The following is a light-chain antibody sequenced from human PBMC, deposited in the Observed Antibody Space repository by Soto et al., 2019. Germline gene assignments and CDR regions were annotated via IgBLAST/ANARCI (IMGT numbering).Light chain of an antibody. CDR1: QSVSSTY. CDR2: GAA. Sequence: ENVLTQSPGTLSLSPGQRVSLSCRASQSVSSTYLAWYQQKPGQAPRLLIYGAAYRATGIPDRFSGSGSGTDFTLTISRLEPEDFGVYYCQHYGSSPPYTFGQGTKLEIK. J-gene: IGKJ2*01. CDR3: QHYGSSPPYT. V-gene: IGKV3-20*01.